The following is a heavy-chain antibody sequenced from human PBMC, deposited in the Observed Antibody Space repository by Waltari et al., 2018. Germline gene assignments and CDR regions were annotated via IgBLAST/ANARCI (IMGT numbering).Heavy chain of an antibody. CDR3: ARDRWLQSRGYFDY. J-gene: IGHJ4*02. CDR1: GFIFRDHG. CDR2: ISYDGYNK. Sequence: QVQLVESGGGVVEPGRSLRLTCAASGFIFRDHGMHWVRQAPGKGVEWVAFISYDGYNKYYGDSVKGRFTISRDNSAKTLHLQMSSLTTEDTAVYYCARDRWLQSRGYFDYWGQETQVTVSS. V-gene: IGHV3-30*03. D-gene: IGHD3-9*01.